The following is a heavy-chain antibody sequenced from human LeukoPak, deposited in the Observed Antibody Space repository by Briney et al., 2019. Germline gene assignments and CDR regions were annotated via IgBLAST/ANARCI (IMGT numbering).Heavy chain of an antibody. Sequence: GGSLRLSCAASGFTFSSYAMHWVRQAPGKGLEWVAVISYDGSNKYYADSVKGRFTISRDNSKNTLYLQMNSLRAEDTAVYYCARDFDYYDSSGHPYGMDVWGQGTTVTVSS. CDR2: ISYDGSNK. CDR1: GFTFSSYA. J-gene: IGHJ6*02. CDR3: ARDFDYYDSSGHPYGMDV. D-gene: IGHD3-22*01. V-gene: IGHV3-30*04.